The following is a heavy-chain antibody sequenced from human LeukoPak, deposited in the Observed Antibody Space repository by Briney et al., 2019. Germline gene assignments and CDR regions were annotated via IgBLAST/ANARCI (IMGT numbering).Heavy chain of an antibody. D-gene: IGHD3-22*01. V-gene: IGHV1-69*01. CDR1: GGTFSSYA. CDR2: IIPIFGTA. J-gene: IGHJ4*02. Sequence: SVKVSCKASGGTFSSYAISWVRQAPGQGLEWMGGIIPIFGTANYAQKFQGRVTITADESTSTAYMELSSLRSEDTAVYYCARVTYDSSGYYYFDYWGREPWSPSPQ. CDR3: ARVTYDSSGYYYFDY.